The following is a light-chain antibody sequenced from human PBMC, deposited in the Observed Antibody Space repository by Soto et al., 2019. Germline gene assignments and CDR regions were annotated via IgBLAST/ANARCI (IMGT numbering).Light chain of an antibody. J-gene: IGKJ5*01. Sequence: FVMTLSTLSLPVTLGEPASIFCRSSQSLVHSDGIAYFSWFQQRTGRSPRRXIYKVSNRDSGVPARFSGSGSGTDFALKISRVEAEDVGVYYCMQGTHWPITFGQGTRLEIK. V-gene: IGKV2-30*02. CDR1: QSLVHSDGIAY. CDR3: MQGTHWPIT. CDR2: KVS.